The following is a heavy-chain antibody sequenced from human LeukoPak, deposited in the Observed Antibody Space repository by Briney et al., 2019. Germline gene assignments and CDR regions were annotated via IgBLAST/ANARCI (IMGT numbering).Heavy chain of an antibody. D-gene: IGHD4-23*01. V-gene: IGHV3-30*02. Sequence: PGGSLRLSCAASGFTFSSYGMHWVRQAPGKGLEWVAFIRYDGSNKYYADSVKGRFTISRDNSKNTLYLQMNSLRAEDTAVYYCAKDPGGRTPLYYFDYWGQGTLVTVSS. CDR1: GFTFSSYG. J-gene: IGHJ4*02. CDR2: IRYDGSNK. CDR3: AKDPGGRTPLYYFDY.